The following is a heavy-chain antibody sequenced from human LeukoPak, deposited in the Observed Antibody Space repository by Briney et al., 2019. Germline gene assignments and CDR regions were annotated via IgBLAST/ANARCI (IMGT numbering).Heavy chain of an antibody. J-gene: IGHJ5*02. V-gene: IGHV4-39*01. CDR2: IYYSGST. CDR3: ARVIYCSSTSCYGDWFDP. D-gene: IGHD2-2*01. Sequence: SETLSLTCTVSGGSISSSSYYWGWIRQPPGKGLEWIRSIYYSGSTYYNPSLKSRVTISVDTSKNQFSLKLSSVTAADTAVYYCARVIYCSSTSCYGDWFDPWGQGTLVTVSS. CDR1: GGSISSSSYY.